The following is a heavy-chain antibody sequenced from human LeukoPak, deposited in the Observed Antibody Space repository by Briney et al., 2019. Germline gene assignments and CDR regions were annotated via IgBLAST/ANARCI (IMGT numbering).Heavy chain of an antibody. J-gene: IGHJ4*02. V-gene: IGHV1-46*01. CDR3: ARIDGHTRNPDY. Sequence: GASVTVSCMASGYTFTSYYMHWVRQAPGQGLEWMGIINPSGGSTSYAQKFQGRVTMTRDTSTSTVYMELSSLRSEDTAVYYCARIDGHTRNPDYWGQGTLVTVSS. CDR1: GYTFTSYY. CDR2: INPSGGST. D-gene: IGHD1-14*01.